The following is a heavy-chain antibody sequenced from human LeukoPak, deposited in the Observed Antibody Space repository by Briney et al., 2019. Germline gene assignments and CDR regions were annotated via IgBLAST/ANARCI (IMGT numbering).Heavy chain of an antibody. V-gene: IGHV4-30-2*01. CDR3: ARVNYYDSLNY. CDR2: IYHSGST. J-gene: IGHJ4*02. CDR1: GGSVCIGRYC. Sequence: SETLSLSCAVFGGSVCIGRYCWNSIRQPPGDGLEWIVYIYHSGSTYSTPSLKSRVTISVDRSKKQLSLKLSSVTDADTAVYYCARVNYYDSLNYWGKETLVTVSS. D-gene: IGHD3-22*01.